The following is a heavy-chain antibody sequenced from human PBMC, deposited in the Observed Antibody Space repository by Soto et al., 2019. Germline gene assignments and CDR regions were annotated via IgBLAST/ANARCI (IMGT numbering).Heavy chain of an antibody. CDR1: GFTFGDSY. J-gene: IGHJ5*02. CDR2: ISPGSRYP. V-gene: IGHV3-11*06. D-gene: IGHD2-15*01. Sequence: GGSLRLSCAGPGFTFGDSYMSWIRQAPGKGLEWLSYISPGSRYPAYADSVKGRFTISRDNAKRSLYLQMMSLTAEDTAIYYCVRGGGGGLFDPWGQGTMVTVSS. CDR3: VRGGGGGLFDP.